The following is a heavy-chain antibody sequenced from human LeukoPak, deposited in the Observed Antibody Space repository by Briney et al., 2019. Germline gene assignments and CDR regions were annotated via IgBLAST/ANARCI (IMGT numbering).Heavy chain of an antibody. V-gene: IGHV3-11*01. D-gene: IGHD2-15*01. CDR1: GFTFSDYY. Sequence: PGASLRLSCAASGFTFSDYYMSWIRQAPGKGLEWVSYISSSGSTIYYADSVKGRFTISRDNAKNSLYLQMNSLRAEDTAVYYCARDLRYCSGGSCYFTRGVSGHYGMDVWGQGTTVTVSS. CDR2: ISSSGSTI. J-gene: IGHJ6*02. CDR3: ARDLRYCSGGSCYFTRGVSGHYGMDV.